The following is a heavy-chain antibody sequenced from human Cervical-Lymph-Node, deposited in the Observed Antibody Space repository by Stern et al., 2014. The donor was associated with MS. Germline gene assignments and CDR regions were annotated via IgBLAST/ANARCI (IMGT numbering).Heavy chain of an antibody. V-gene: IGHV1-69*01. CDR3: ARGEKQWLSLWDY. J-gene: IGHJ4*02. CDR2: IIPIFGTA. Sequence: VQLVESGAAVKKPGSSVKVSCKASGGTFSSYPISWVRQAPGQGLEWMGGIIPIFGTANYAQKFQDGVNITADESTSTAYMELSSLRSEDTAVYYCARGEKQWLSLWDYWGQGTLVTVSS. D-gene: IGHD6-19*01. CDR1: GGTFSSYP.